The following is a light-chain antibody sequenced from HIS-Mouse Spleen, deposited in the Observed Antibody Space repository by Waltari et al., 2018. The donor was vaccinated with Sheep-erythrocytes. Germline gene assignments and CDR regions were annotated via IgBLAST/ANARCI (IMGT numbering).Light chain of an antibody. V-gene: IGLV2-11*01. J-gene: IGLJ2*01. CDR3: CSYAGSYTVV. CDR1: SSDVGGYNY. Sequence: QSALTQPRSVSGSPGQSFTISCTGTSSDVGGYNYVSWYQQHPGKAPKLMIYDVSKRPSGVPDRFSVSKSGNTASLTISGLQAEDEADYYCCSYAGSYTVVFGGGTKLTVL. CDR2: DVS.